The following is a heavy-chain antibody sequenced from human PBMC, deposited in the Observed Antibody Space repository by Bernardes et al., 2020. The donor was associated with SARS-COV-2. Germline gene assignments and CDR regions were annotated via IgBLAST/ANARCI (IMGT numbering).Heavy chain of an antibody. CDR1: GFTFSTYW. CDR2: IDEDGREK. V-gene: IGHV3-7*03. J-gene: IGHJ4*02. CDR3: VRNLRLLECFDY. Sequence: GGSLRLSCAASGFTFSTYWMTWIRQAPGKGLEWVANIDEDGREKFYVDSVKGRFTISRDNAKNSLYLEMNSLRAEDTAVYYCVRNLRLLECFDYWGQGTLVTVSS. D-gene: IGHD3-3*01.